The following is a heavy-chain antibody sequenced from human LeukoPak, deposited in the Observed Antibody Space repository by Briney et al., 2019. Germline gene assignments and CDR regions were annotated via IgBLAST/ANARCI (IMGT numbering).Heavy chain of an antibody. Sequence: ASVKVSCKASGYTFTGYYMHWVRQATGQGLEWMGWMNPNSGNTGYAQKFQGRVTMTRNTSISTAYMELSSLRSEDTAVYYCARGRNALLLWFGELFPYYYYGMDVWGQGTTVTVSS. CDR1: GYTFTGYY. CDR2: MNPNSGNT. J-gene: IGHJ6*02. D-gene: IGHD3-10*01. V-gene: IGHV1-8*02. CDR3: ARGRNALLLWFGELFPYYYYGMDV.